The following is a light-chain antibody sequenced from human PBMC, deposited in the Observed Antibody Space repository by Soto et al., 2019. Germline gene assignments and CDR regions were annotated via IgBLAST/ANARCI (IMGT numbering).Light chain of an antibody. CDR3: TSYVGNDIWG. CDR2: EVT. V-gene: IGLV2-8*01. Sequence: QSALTQPPSASGSPGQSVTISCTGTSSDVGAYKYVSWYQQYPGKAPKLMIYEVTKRPSGVADRFSGSKSGNTASLTVSGLQAEDEADYYCTSYVGNDIWGFGGGTKLTVL. J-gene: IGLJ3*02. CDR1: SSDVGAYKY.